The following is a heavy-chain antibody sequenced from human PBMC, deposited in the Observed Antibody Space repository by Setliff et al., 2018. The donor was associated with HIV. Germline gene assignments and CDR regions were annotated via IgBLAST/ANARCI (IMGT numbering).Heavy chain of an antibody. CDR2: VYSSGTT. J-gene: IGHJ6*03. V-gene: IGHV4-61*09. D-gene: IGHD6-19*01. Sequence: PSETLSLTCTVSGGSINSDSYNYYWSWIRQPAGRGLEWIGHVYSSGTTSYKPSLKSLVTISRDASKNQFSLKLRSVTAADTAVYHCARLGYSSGWGVHYYYYYYMDVWGKGTTVTVSS. CDR1: GGSINSDSYNYY. CDR3: ARLGYSSGWGVHYYYYYYMDV.